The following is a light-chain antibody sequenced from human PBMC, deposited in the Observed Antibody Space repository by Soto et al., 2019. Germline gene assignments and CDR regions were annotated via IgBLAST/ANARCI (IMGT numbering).Light chain of an antibody. Sequence: EMVMTQSPATLSVSPGERATLSCRASQSVSSNLAWYQQKPGQAPRLLIYGASTRATGIPARFGGSGSGTEFTLTISSLQSEDFAVYYYHQYNNWPQTFGQGTKVDIK. J-gene: IGKJ1*01. CDR1: QSVSSN. CDR3: HQYNNWPQT. CDR2: GAS. V-gene: IGKV3-15*01.